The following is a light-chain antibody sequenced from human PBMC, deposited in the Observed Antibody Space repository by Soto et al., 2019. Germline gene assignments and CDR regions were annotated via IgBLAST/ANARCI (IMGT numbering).Light chain of an antibody. V-gene: IGLV2-14*01. CDR1: SSDIGNYDF. CDR3: ISYTTSTSFIL. J-gene: IGLJ2*01. Sequence: QSALTQPASVSGSPGQSITISCTGTSSDIGNYDFVSWYQQVPGTAPKAMIYEVSSRPSGVSNRFSGSKSGNTASLTISGLQAEDEAYYYGISYTTSTSFILFGGATKLTVL. CDR2: EVS.